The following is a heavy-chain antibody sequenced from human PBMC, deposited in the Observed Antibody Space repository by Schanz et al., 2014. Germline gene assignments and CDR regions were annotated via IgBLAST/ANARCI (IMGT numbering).Heavy chain of an antibody. CDR2: ITYNGGTI. D-gene: IGHD3-10*01. V-gene: IGHV3-48*01. Sequence: PGGSPRLSCAASGITFSSHSFNWVRQAPGKGLEWISYITYNGGTIYYADSVKGRFAISRDNSKNTLYLQMNSLRAEDTAVYYCAKGRFGELSAFDIWGQGTMVTVSS. CDR1: GITFSSHS. J-gene: IGHJ3*02. CDR3: AKGRFGELSAFDI.